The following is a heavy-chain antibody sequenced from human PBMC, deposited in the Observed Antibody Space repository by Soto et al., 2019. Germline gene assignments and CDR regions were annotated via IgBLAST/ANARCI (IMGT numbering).Heavy chain of an antibody. CDR3: AKGGGGDHGY. D-gene: IGHD2-21*02. CDR2: ISDGNGDST. V-gene: IGHV3-23*01. Sequence: EVQLLDSGGALVQPGGSLRLSCTASGFTFSSSAMSWVRQSPGKGLEWVSAISDGNGDSTYYAGAVKGRFTISRDNTKDRLYLQKNGLRAEETAVYYCAKGGGGDHGYWGQGTLVTVSS. CDR1: GFTFSSSA. J-gene: IGHJ4*02.